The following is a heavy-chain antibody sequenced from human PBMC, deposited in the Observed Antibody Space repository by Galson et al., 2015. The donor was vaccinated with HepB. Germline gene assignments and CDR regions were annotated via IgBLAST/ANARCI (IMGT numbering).Heavy chain of an antibody. D-gene: IGHD3-3*01. CDR3: ARMEWMSPERANYYGMDV. CDR1: GYTFSGYY. Sequence: SVKVSCKASGYTFSGYYIHWVRQAPGQGFEWLGRINPDSGGTNDAQKFQGRVTMTRDTSISTAYMELSRLKSDDTAVYYCARMEWMSPERANYYGMDVWGQGTTVTVSS. CDR2: INPDSGGT. J-gene: IGHJ6*02. V-gene: IGHV1-2*06.